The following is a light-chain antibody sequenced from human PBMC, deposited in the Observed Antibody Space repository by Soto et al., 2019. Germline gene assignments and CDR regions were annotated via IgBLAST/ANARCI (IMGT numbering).Light chain of an antibody. CDR3: QQYFSPPWT. CDR1: QIILYGYNNKNY. V-gene: IGKV4-1*01. J-gene: IGKJ1*01. Sequence: DIELTQSPNSLAVSLGARATIHCKSSQIILYGYNNKNYLAWYQHKPGQPPRLLIHWASNRESGVPDRFSGSGSGTDFTLSISSLQADDVAVYYCQQYFSPPWTFGPGTRVEIK. CDR2: WAS.